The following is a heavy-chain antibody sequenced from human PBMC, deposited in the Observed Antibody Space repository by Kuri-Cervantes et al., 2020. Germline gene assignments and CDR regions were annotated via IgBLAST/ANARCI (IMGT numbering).Heavy chain of an antibody. J-gene: IGHJ4*02. V-gene: IGHV1-3*01. CDR1: GYTFTSYA. D-gene: IGHD2-15*01. Sequence: ASVNVSCKASGYTFTSYAMHWVRQAPGQRLEWMGWINAGNGNTKYSQKFQGRVTITRDTSASTAYMELSSLRSEDTAVYYCARGGVAATFEYWGQGTLVTVSS. CDR2: INAGNGNT. CDR3: ARGGVAATFEY.